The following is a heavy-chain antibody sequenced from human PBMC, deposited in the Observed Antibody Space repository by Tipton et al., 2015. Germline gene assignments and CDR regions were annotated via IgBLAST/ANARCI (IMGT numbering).Heavy chain of an antibody. V-gene: IGHV3-21*01. CDR3: ARDREEERAHFDY. J-gene: IGHJ4*02. Sequence: SLRLSCAASGFTFSSYSMNWVRQAPGKGLEWVSSISSRSSYIYYADSLQGRFTISRDNAKNSLYLQMNSLRAEDTAVYYCARDREEERAHFDYWGQGTLVTVSS. CDR1: GFTFSSYS. CDR2: ISSRSSYI. D-gene: IGHD5-24*01.